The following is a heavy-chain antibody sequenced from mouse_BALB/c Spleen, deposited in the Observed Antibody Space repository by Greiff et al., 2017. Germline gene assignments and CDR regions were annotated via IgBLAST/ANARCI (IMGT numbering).Heavy chain of an antibody. CDR1: GYTFSSYW. J-gene: IGHJ4*01. CDR3: ARKALWTYAMDY. D-gene: IGHD1-1*02. Sequence: QVQLKQSGAELMKPGASVKISCKATGYTFSSYWIEWVKQRPGHGLEWIGEILPGSGSTNYNEKFKGKATFTADTSSNTAYMQLSSLTSEDSAVYYCARKALWTYAMDYWGQGTSVTVSS. V-gene: IGHV1-9*01. CDR2: ILPGSGST.